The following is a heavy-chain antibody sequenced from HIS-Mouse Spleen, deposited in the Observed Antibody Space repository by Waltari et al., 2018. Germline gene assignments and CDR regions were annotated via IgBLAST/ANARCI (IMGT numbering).Heavy chain of an antibody. J-gene: IGHJ4*02. V-gene: IGHV3-74*01. D-gene: IGHD1-26*01. CDR1: GFTFRSYW. CDR2: INMDGGRT. CDR3: ARKYSAGAFDY. Sequence: EVQLVESGGGLVQPGGSLRLSCSASGFTFRSYWMPWLRQAPGKGRVGVSRINMDGGRTSYADSVKGRFTISRDNAKNTLYLQMNSLRAEDTAVYYCARKYSAGAFDYWGQGTLVTVSS.